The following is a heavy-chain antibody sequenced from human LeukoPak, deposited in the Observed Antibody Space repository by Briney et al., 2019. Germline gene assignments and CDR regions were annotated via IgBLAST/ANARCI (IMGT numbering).Heavy chain of an antibody. CDR2: IWYDGSKT. CDR1: GFTFTSYG. CDR3: ARDDHYSLDY. D-gene: IGHD4-11*01. V-gene: IGHV3-33*01. J-gene: IGHJ4*02. Sequence: GSSLRLSCTASGFTFTSYGMHWVRQAPGEGLEWVAVIWYDGSKTYYADSVNGRFTISRDISKNTLNLQMNSLRADDTAVYYCARDDHYSLDYWGQGALVTVSS.